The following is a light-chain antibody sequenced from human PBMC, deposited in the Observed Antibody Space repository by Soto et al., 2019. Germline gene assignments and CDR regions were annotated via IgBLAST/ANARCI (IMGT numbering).Light chain of an antibody. J-gene: IGKJ1*01. Sequence: DIQMTQSPSTLSASVGDRVTITCRASQSILSWLAWSQHKPGKAPKLLIYDASSLESGVPSRFSGSRSGTEFTLTISSLQPDYIATYYCQQYDTYWTFGQGTKVDIK. CDR2: DAS. CDR3: QQYDTYWT. CDR1: QSILSW. V-gene: IGKV1-5*01.